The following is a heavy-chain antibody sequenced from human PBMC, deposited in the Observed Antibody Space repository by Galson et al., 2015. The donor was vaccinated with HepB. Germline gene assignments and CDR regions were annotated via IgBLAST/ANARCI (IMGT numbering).Heavy chain of an antibody. V-gene: IGHV1-58*02. J-gene: IGHJ3*02. D-gene: IGHD1-26*01. CDR2: IVVGSGNT. CDR1: GFTFTSSA. Sequence: SVKVSCKASGFTFTSSAMQWVRQARGQRLEWIGWIVVGSGNTNYAQKFQERVTITRDMSTSTAYMELSSLRSEDTAVYYCAAVGISGSYDAFEIWGQGTMVTVSS. CDR3: AAVGISGSYDAFEI.